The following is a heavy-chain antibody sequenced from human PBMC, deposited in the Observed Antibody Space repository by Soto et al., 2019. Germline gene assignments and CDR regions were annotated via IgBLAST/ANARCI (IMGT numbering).Heavy chain of an antibody. J-gene: IGHJ4*02. CDR2: ISGSGGST. CDR1: GFTFSSYA. Sequence: GGSLRLSCAASGFTFSSYAMSWVRQAPGKGLEWVSAISGSGGSTYYADSVKGRFTISRDNSKNTLYLQMNSLRAEDTAVYYCAKDWTYYDFWSGYQAAYYFDYWGQGTLVTVPS. D-gene: IGHD3-3*01. CDR3: AKDWTYYDFWSGYQAAYYFDY. V-gene: IGHV3-23*01.